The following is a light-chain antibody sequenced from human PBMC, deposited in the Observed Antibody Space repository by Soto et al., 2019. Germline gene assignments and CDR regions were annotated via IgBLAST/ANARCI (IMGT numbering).Light chain of an antibody. CDR1: SSDVGGYDY. Sequence: QSVLTQPPSASGSPGQSVTISCTGTSSDVGGYDYVSWYQQRPGNAPKLLIHEVTKRLSGVPDRFSGSKSGNTASLTVSGLQAEDEADYYCSSYAGRTLYVFGTGTKVTVL. CDR3: SSYAGRTLYV. V-gene: IGLV2-8*01. CDR2: EVT. J-gene: IGLJ1*01.